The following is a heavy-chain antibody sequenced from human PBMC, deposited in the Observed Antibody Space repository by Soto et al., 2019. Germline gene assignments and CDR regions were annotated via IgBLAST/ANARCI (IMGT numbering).Heavy chain of an antibody. CDR3: ARGYCSSTSCYRRVFDY. J-gene: IGHJ4*02. D-gene: IGHD2-2*01. V-gene: IGHV3-33*01. CDR2: IWYDGSNK. CDR1: GFTFSSYG. Sequence: GGSLRLSCAASGFTFSSYGMHWVRQAPGKGLEWVAVIWYDGSNKYYADSVKGRFTISRDNSKNTLYLQMNSLRAEDTAVYYCARGYCSSTSCYRRVFDYWGQGTLVTVSS.